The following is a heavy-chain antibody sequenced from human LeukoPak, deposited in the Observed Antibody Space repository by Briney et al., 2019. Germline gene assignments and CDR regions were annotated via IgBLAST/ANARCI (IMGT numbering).Heavy chain of an antibody. J-gene: IGHJ4*02. D-gene: IGHD6-19*01. CDR2: ISSISSYI. Sequence: GGSLRLSCAASGFTFSSYSMNWVRQAPGKGLEWVSSISSISSYIYYADAVKGRFTISRDNAKNSLYLQMNSLRAEDTAVYYCASDPPGYSSGGDYWGQGTLVTVSS. CDR1: GFTFSSYS. CDR3: ASDPPGYSSGGDY. V-gene: IGHV3-21*01.